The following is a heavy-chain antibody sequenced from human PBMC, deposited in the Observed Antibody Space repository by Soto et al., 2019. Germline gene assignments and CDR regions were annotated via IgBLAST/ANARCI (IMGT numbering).Heavy chain of an antibody. J-gene: IGHJ4*02. CDR2: ISSSSNNI. CDR1: GFTLTHYG. V-gene: IGHV3-48*02. D-gene: IGHD2-21*02. Sequence: GSLRLSCAASGFTLTHYGMNWVRQAPGKGLEWVAYISSSSNNIYYADSVKGRFTISRDNVKNSVDLQMNSLRDEDTAVYYCARDARREVTSFLNYWGPGILVTVPS. CDR3: ARDARREVTSFLNY.